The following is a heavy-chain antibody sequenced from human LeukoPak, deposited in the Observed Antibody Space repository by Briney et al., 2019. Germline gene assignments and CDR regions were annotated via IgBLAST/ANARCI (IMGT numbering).Heavy chain of an antibody. Sequence: PSETLSLTCTVSGGSISSFYWSRIRQPPGKGLERIGYVYYTGNTNYNPSLKSRVTMSVDTSKNQFSLKLSSVTAADTAVYYCASGLVGATSDYWGQGTLVTVSS. CDR3: ASGLVGATSDY. J-gene: IGHJ4*02. D-gene: IGHD1-26*01. V-gene: IGHV4-59*01. CDR1: GGSISSFY. CDR2: VYYTGNT.